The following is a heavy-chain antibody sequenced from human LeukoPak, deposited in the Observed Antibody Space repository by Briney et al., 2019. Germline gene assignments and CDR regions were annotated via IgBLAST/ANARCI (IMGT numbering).Heavy chain of an antibody. D-gene: IGHD1-26*01. CDR1: GYSFTSYW. V-gene: IGHV5-51*01. Sequence: GESLKISCKGSGYSFTSYWIGWVRQMPGKGLEWMGIIYPGDSDARYSPSFQGQVTISADKSISTAYLQWSSLKASDTAMYYCARVGADMGVGFDYWGQGTLVTVSS. CDR2: IYPGDSDA. CDR3: ARVGADMGVGFDY. J-gene: IGHJ4*02.